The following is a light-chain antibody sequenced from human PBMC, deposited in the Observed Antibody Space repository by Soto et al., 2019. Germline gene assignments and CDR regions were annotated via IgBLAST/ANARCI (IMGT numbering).Light chain of an antibody. CDR1: QDITSA. Sequence: AIQLTQSPSSLSASVGDRVTITCRASQDITSALAWYQQKPGKAPHLLIYAASSLKSGVPSRFSGSGSGTDFTLTSSSLQPEDFATYYCQQFNSYVITFGQGTRLETK. CDR2: AAS. V-gene: IGKV1-13*02. J-gene: IGKJ5*01. CDR3: QQFNSYVIT.